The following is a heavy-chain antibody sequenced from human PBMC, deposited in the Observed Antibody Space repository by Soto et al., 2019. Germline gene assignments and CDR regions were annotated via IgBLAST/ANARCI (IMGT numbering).Heavy chain of an antibody. V-gene: IGHV3-30*18. D-gene: IGHD3-3*01. Sequence: GGSLRLSCAASGFTFSSYGMHWVRQAPGKGLEWVAVISYDGSNKYYADSVKGRFTISRDNSKNTLYLQMNSLRAEDTAVYYCAKRPDGLRFLEWFPPRDYYYGMDVWGQGTTVTVSS. J-gene: IGHJ6*02. CDR2: ISYDGSNK. CDR1: GFTFSSYG. CDR3: AKRPDGLRFLEWFPPRDYYYGMDV.